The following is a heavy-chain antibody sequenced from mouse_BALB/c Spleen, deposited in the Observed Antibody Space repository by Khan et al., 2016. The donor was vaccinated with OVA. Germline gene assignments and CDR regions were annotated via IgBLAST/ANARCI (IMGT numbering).Heavy chain of an antibody. J-gene: IGHJ4*01. V-gene: IGHV2-6-4*01. D-gene: IGHD2-14*01. CDR1: GFSLSRYN. Sequence: QVQLKESGPGLVAPSQSLSITCTVSGFSLSRYNIHWVRQPPGKGLEWLGMIWGGGGTDYNSTLKSRLSIRKDNSKRQVVLKMNSLQTDDTAMYYCARAYYRYDGYYAMDYWGQGTSVTVSA. CDR3: ARAYYRYDGYYAMDY. CDR2: IWGGGGT.